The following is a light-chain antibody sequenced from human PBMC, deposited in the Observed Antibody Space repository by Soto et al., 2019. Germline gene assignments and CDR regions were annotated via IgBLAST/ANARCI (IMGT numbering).Light chain of an antibody. V-gene: IGLV2-23*01. Sequence: QSALTQPASVSGSPGQSITISCTGISSDGGSYNLVSWYQQHPGKAPKLMIYEGSKRPSGVSNRFSGSKSGNTASLTISGLQAEDEADYYCCSYAGSNVVFGGGTKLTVL. CDR2: EGS. CDR3: CSYAGSNVV. J-gene: IGLJ2*01. CDR1: SSDGGSYNL.